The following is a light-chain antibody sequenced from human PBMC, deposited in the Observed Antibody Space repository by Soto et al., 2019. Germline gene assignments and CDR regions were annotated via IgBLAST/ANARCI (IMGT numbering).Light chain of an antibody. V-gene: IGKV3-20*01. CDR1: QSVSSNY. Sequence: EIVLTQSPGTLSLSPGERGTLSCRASQSVSSNYLAWYQQKPGQAPRLLIYSAFSTATAIPDRFSGSGSGTDFTLSISRLEPEDFAVYYCQYYGSSPWTVGQGTKVEIK. CDR3: QYYGSSPWT. CDR2: SAF. J-gene: IGKJ1*01.